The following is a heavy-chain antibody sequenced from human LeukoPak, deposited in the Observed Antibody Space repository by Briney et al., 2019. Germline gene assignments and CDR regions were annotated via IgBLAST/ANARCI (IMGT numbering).Heavy chain of an antibody. V-gene: IGHV4-59*12. D-gene: IGHD3-22*01. CDR2: IYYSGST. CDR1: GGSISSYY. Sequence: PSETLSLTCTVSGGSISSYYWSWIRQPPGKGLEWIGYIYYSGSTYYNPSLKSRVTISVDTSKNQFSLKLSSVTAADTAVYYCARALGVGLLLAGYGYWGQGTLVTVSS. CDR3: ARALGVGLLLAGYGY. J-gene: IGHJ4*02.